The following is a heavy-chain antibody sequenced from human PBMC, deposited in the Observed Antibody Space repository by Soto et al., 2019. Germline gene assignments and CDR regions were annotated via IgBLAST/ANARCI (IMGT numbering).Heavy chain of an antibody. D-gene: IGHD1-26*01. CDR1: GGSISSYY. J-gene: IGHJ4*02. CDR2: IYYSGST. V-gene: IGHV4-59*01. Sequence: SETLSLTCTVSGGSISSYYWSWIRQPPGKGLEWIGYIYYSGSTNYNPSLKSRVTISVDTSKNQFSLKLSSVTAADTAVYYCARGSIVGATIDYWGQGTLVTVSS. CDR3: ARGSIVGATIDY.